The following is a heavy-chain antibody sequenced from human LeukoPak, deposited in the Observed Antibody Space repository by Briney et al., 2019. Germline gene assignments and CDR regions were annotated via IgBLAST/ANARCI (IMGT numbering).Heavy chain of an antibody. V-gene: IGHV3-23*01. J-gene: IGHJ6*02. CDR2: ISVSGSRA. Sequence: GGSLRLSCAASGFTFSSNAMSWVRQAPGKGLEWVSVISVSGSRAYYADFVKGRFTVSRDNSKNTVLLQMNSLRVEDTAVYYCTKDHDGMHAWRQGTTVTVT. CDR3: TKDHDGMHA. CDR1: GFTFSSNA.